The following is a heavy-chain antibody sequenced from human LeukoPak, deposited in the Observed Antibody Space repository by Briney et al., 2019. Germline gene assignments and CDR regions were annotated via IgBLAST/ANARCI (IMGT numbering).Heavy chain of an antibody. J-gene: IGHJ4*02. CDR1: GGSFSGYY. CDR2: INHSGST. D-gene: IGHD6-13*01. Sequence: SETLSLTCAVYGGSFSGYYWSWIRQPPGKGLEWIGEINHSGSTNYNPSLKSRVTISVDTSKNQFSLKLSAVTAADTAVYYCARGFSPSGAGISDYWGQGTLVTVSS. V-gene: IGHV4-34*01. CDR3: ARGFSPSGAGISDY.